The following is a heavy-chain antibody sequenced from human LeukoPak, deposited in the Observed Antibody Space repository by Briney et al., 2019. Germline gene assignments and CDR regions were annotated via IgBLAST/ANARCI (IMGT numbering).Heavy chain of an antibody. D-gene: IGHD5-12*01. CDR3: ARDRAVATPLTYYYYGMDV. Sequence: GGSLRLSCEASGFTFSSYAMHWVRQAPGKGLEWMAVISYDGSNKYYADSVKGRFTISRDNSKNTLYLHMNSLRAEDTAVYYCARDRAVATPLTYYYYGMDVWGQGTTVTVSS. CDR1: GFTFSSYA. CDR2: ISYDGSNK. V-gene: IGHV3-30*01. J-gene: IGHJ6*02.